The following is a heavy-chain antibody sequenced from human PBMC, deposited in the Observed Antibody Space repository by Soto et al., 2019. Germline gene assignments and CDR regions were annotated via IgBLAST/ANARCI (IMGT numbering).Heavy chain of an antibody. Sequence: ASVKVSCKASGYTFTCYYMHWVRQAPGQGLEWMGWINPNSGGTNYAQKFQGWVTMTRDTSISTAYMELSRLRSDDTAVYYCARGTLTYYDILTGYPLDYWGQGTLVTVS. V-gene: IGHV1-2*04. CDR2: INPNSGGT. J-gene: IGHJ4*02. CDR3: ARGTLTYYDILTGYPLDY. D-gene: IGHD3-9*01. CDR1: GYTFTCYY.